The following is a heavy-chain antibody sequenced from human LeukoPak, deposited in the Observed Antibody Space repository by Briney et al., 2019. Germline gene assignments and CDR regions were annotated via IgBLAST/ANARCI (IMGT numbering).Heavy chain of an antibody. Sequence: GGSLRLSCAASGFTFSSYAMSWVRQAPGKGLEWVSAISGSGGSIYYADSVKGRFTISRDNSKNTLYLQMNSLRAEDTAVYYCAKAAAPEYYYDSSGYSYFDYWGQGTLVTVSS. CDR2: ISGSGGSI. J-gene: IGHJ4*02. D-gene: IGHD3-22*01. V-gene: IGHV3-23*01. CDR3: AKAAAPEYYYDSSGYSYFDY. CDR1: GFTFSSYA.